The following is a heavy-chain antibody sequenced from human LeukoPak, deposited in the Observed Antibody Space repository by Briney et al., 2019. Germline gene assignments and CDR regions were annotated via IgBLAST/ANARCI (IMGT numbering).Heavy chain of an antibody. CDR2: INPNSGGT. V-gene: IGHV1-2*02. CDR3: ARAATPTGSGYYY. J-gene: IGHJ4*02. Sequence: ASVKVSYKASGYTFTCYYMHWVRQAPGQGLEWMGWINPNSGGTNYAQKFQGRVTMTRDTSISTAYMELSRLRSDDTAVYYCARAATPTGSGYYYWGQGTLVTVSS. D-gene: IGHD3-22*01. CDR1: GYTFTCYY.